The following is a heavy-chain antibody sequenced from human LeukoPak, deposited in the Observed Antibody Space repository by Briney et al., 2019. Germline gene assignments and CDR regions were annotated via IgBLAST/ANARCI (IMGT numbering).Heavy chain of an antibody. J-gene: IGHJ6*04. CDR2: ISGSGGST. CDR1: GFTFSSYG. Sequence: GGSLRLSCAASGFTFSSYGMSWVRQAPGKGLEWVSAISGSGGSTYYADSVKGRFTISRDNAKNSLYLQMNSLRAEDTAVSYCARDLLAAGVWGKGTTVTVSS. CDR3: ARDLLAAGV. V-gene: IGHV3-23*01. D-gene: IGHD6-13*01.